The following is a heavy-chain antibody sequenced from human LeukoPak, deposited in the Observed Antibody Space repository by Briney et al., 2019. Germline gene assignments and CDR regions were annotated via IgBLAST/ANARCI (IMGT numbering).Heavy chain of an antibody. J-gene: IGHJ6*03. CDR1: GYTFTGYY. D-gene: IGHD1-14*01. Sequence: GASVKVSCKASGYTFTGYYIHWVRQAPGQGLEWMGWINPNSGGTNYAQKLQGRVTMTTDTSTSTAYMELRSLRSDDTAVYYCATGSYYYYYMDVRGKGTTVTISS. V-gene: IGHV1-2*02. CDR2: INPNSGGT. CDR3: ATGSYYYYYMDV.